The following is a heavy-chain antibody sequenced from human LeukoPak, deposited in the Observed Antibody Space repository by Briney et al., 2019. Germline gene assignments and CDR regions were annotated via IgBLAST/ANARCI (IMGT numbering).Heavy chain of an antibody. CDR2: INTNTGNP. CDR3: ARGYSSGWYYSSGVIDY. Sequence: ASVKVSCKASGYTFTSYAMNWVRQAPGQGLEWMGWINTNTGNPTYAQGFTGRFVFSLDTSVSTAYLQISSLKAEDTAVYYCARGYSSGWYYSSGVIDYWGQGTLVTVSS. D-gene: IGHD6-19*01. CDR1: GYTFTSYA. J-gene: IGHJ4*02. V-gene: IGHV7-4-1*02.